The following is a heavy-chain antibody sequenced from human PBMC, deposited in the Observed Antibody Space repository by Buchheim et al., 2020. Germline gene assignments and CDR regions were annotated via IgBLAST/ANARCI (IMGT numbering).Heavy chain of an antibody. D-gene: IGHD1-26*01. CDR2: ISSDGNTM. J-gene: IGHJ4*02. Sequence: EVQLVESGGGFVQPGGSLRLSCAVSGFTFRNSNLNWVRQAPGKGLEWISYISSDGNTMFYADSVKGRFTISRDNAENSLYLRMNSRGAVDTAVYSCEAGGYWGQGT. V-gene: IGHV3-48*01. CDR1: GFTFRNSN. CDR3: EAGGY.